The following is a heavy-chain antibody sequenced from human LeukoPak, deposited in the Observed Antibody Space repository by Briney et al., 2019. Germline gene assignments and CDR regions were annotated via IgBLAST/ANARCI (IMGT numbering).Heavy chain of an antibody. CDR2: INPSGGST. J-gene: IGHJ4*02. Sequence: GASVKVSCKASGYTFTSYYMHWVRQAPGQGLEWMGIINPSGGSTSYAQKFQGRVTMTRDTSTSTVYMELSSLRSDDTAVYYCARAAPEHYFDYWGQGTLVTASS. CDR1: GYTFTSYY. CDR3: ARAAPEHYFDY. V-gene: IGHV1-46*01.